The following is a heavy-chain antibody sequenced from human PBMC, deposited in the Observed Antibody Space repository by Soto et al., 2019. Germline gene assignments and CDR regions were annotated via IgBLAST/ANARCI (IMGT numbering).Heavy chain of an antibody. J-gene: IGHJ2*01. Sequence: GASVKVSCKASGYTFTSYAMHWVRQAPGQRLEWMGWINAGNGNTKYSQKFQGRVTITRGTSASTAYMELSSLRSEDTAVYYCARVYYDFWSGYYSWYFDLWGRGTLVTVSS. CDR1: GYTFTSYA. CDR2: INAGNGNT. CDR3: ARVYYDFWSGYYSWYFDL. V-gene: IGHV1-3*01. D-gene: IGHD3-3*01.